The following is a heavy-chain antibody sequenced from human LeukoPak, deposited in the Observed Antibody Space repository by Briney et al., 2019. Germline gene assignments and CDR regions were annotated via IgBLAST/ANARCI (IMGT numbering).Heavy chain of an antibody. Sequence: GGSLRLSCAASGFTFSSYWMSWVRQAPGKGLEWVANIKQDGSEKYYVDSVKGRFTISRDNSKNTLYLQMNSLRAEDTAVYYCARSSGWTETHHFDYWGQGTLVTVSS. V-gene: IGHV3-7*03. D-gene: IGHD6-19*01. J-gene: IGHJ4*02. CDR1: GFTFSSYW. CDR2: IKQDGSEK. CDR3: ARSSGWTETHHFDY.